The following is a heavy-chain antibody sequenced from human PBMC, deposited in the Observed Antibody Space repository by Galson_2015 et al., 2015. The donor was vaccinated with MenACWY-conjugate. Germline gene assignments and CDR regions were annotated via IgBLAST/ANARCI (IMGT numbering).Heavy chain of an antibody. D-gene: IGHD2-15*01. Sequence: QSGAEVKKPGESLKISCTGSGYSFTNYWIGWVRQMPGKGLEWMGLINPGLVNPGDSNIRYSPSSQGQVTISADESISTAYLQWSSLKASDTAMYYCARHPPGGRGMDVWGRGTTVTVSS. CDR3: ARHPPGGRGMDV. CDR2: INPGLVNPGDSNI. J-gene: IGHJ6*02. V-gene: IGHV5-51*01. CDR1: GYSFTNYW.